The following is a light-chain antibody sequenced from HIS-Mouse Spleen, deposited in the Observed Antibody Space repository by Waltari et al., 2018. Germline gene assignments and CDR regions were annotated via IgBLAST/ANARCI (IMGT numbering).Light chain of an antibody. J-gene: IGKJ1*01. CDR2: AAS. V-gene: IGKV1-9*01. CDR3: QQLNSYPPT. Sequence: DIPAAQSTSVLSASLGDRVPITCRARQGIRSYLAWYQQKPGKAPKLLIYAASTLQSGVPSRFRGSGSGTEFTLTISSLQPEDFATYYCQQLNSYPPTFGQGTKVEIK. CDR1: QGIRSY.